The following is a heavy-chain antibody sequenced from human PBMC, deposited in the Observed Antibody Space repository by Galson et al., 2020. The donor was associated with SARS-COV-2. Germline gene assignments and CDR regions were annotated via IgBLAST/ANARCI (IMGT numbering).Heavy chain of an antibody. CDR2: IYYSGST. CDR1: GGSISSGDSY. V-gene: IGHV4-30-4*08. CDR3: ASEKYYYDSSGYGYFDY. D-gene: IGHD3-22*01. Sequence: SETLSLTCTVSGGSISSGDSYWSWIRQPPGKGLEWIGYIYYSGSTYYNPSLKSRVTISVDTSKNQFSLKLSSVTAADTAVYYCASEKYYYDSSGYGYFDYWGQGTLVTVSS. J-gene: IGHJ4*02.